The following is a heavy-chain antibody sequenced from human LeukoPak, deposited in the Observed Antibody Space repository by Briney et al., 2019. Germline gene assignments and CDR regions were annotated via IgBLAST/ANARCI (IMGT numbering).Heavy chain of an antibody. J-gene: IGHJ4*02. CDR2: IYTNWTT. D-gene: IGHD6-19*01. V-gene: IGHV4-4*07. CDR1: GGSISGYY. Sequence: SETLSLTCAVSGGSISGYYWSWIRQPAGKGLEWIGRIYTNWTTYYSPSLKGRVTMSVDTSKNQFSLKLSSVTAADTAVYYCAREQWLAFDYWGQGTLVTVSS. CDR3: AREQWLAFDY.